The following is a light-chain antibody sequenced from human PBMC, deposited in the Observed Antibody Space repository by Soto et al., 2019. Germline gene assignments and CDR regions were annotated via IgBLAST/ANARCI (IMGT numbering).Light chain of an antibody. V-gene: IGLV2-14*01. CDR2: EVS. J-gene: IGLJ1*01. CDR3: TSYTSSFTHL. Sequence: QSVLTQPASVSGSPGQSITISCTGTSSDVGGYNYVSWYQQHPGKAPKLMIFEVSNRPSGVSNRFSGSKSGNTASLTISGLQTEDEADYYCTSYTSSFTHLFGTGPKFTVL. CDR1: SSDVGGYNY.